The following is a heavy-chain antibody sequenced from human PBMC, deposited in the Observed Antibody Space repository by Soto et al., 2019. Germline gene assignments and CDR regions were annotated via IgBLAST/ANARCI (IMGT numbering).Heavy chain of an antibody. V-gene: IGHV4-34*01. Sequence: PSATLSLTCAFSGGFLSESYCTCIRQPPGKGLEWIGEINHVGGTNYNPSLKSRVTMSVDTPQNQFSLRLISVTAADTAMYFCVRIRYQLPSSVLWLDPWGQGTPVTVSS. CDR1: GGFLSESY. D-gene: IGHD3-16*01. J-gene: IGHJ5*02. CDR2: INHVGGT. CDR3: VRIRYQLPSSVLWLDP.